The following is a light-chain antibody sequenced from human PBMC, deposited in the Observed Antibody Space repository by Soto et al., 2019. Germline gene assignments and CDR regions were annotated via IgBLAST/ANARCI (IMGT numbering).Light chain of an antibody. V-gene: IGKV1-5*01. CDR3: QQYNSYWT. CDR1: QSISGR. Sequence: DIQMTQSPSTLSASVGDIVTITCRASQSISGRLAWYQQKPGKAPKFLIFDVSSLESGVPSRFSGSGSGTEFTLTISSLQPDDLATYYCQQYNSYWTFGQGTKVDI. CDR2: DVS. J-gene: IGKJ1*01.